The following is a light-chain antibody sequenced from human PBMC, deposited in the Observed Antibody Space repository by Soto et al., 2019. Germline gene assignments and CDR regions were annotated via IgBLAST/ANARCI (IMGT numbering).Light chain of an antibody. CDR2: TNY. CDR3: AAWDDSLNGHV. J-gene: IGLJ1*01. Sequence: QSVLTQPPSASGTPGQRVTISCSGSSSNIGTNPVNWYQQLPGTAPKLLIYTNYQRPSGVPDRFSGSKSGTSASLAISGLQSEDEADSYCAAWDDSLNGHVFGTGTKVTVL. V-gene: IGLV1-44*01. CDR1: SSNIGTNP.